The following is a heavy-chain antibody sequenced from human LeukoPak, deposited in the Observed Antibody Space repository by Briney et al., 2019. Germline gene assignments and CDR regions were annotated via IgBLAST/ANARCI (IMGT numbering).Heavy chain of an antibody. D-gene: IGHD4-23*01. V-gene: IGHV3-23*01. CDR1: GFTFSASA. Sequence: GGSLRLSCAASGFTFSASAMNWVRQAPAKGLEWVSSVNGGGSSTYYADSVKGRFTISRDNSRNTLYLQMNGLRVEDTAVYYCAKGPVVTLDSWGQGTLVSVSS. J-gene: IGHJ4*02. CDR2: VNGGGSST. CDR3: AKGPVVTLDS.